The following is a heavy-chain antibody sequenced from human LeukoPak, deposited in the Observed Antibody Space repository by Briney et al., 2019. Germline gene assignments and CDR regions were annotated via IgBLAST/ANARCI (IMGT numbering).Heavy chain of an antibody. J-gene: IGHJ4*02. D-gene: IGHD4-11*01. CDR2: IRYDGSNT. V-gene: IGHV3-30*02. CDR3: AKAYSYFDH. Sequence: PGGSLRLSCAASGFTFSSYDMHWVRQAPGKGLEWVAFIRYDGSNTYYADSAKGRFTISRDNSKNTLFLQMNSLTAEDTAVYYCAKAYSYFDHWGQGTLVTVSS. CDR1: GFTFSSYD.